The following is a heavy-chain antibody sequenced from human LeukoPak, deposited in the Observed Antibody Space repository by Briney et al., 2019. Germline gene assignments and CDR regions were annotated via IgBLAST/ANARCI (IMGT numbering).Heavy chain of an antibody. J-gene: IGHJ4*02. D-gene: IGHD5-12*01. CDR3: AKDGAWLRFDD. Sequence: PGGSLRLSCAASGFTFSTYAMFWVRQAPGKGLEWVSGISPGGPTYYADSVKGRFTISRDDSKNTLYLQMKNLRAEDTAVYYCAKDGAWLRFDDWGQGILVSVSS. CDR1: GFTFSTYA. CDR2: ISPGGPT. V-gene: IGHV3-23*01.